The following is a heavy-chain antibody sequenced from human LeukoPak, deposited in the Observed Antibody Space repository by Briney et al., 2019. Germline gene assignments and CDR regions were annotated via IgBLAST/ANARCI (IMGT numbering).Heavy chain of an antibody. J-gene: IGHJ5*02. V-gene: IGHV4-34*01. CDR1: GGSCDDYY. CDR3: ARGRDRSKAGDL. CDR2: IHPHGIF. D-gene: IGHD5-24*01. Sequence: SETLSLTCAVSGGSCDDYYCSWLRQPPGKGLEWIGEIHPHGIFYYNSSLMSRVTISIDTSKSQFSLRLTSVTAADTAFYYCARGRDRSKAGDLWGQGILVTVSS.